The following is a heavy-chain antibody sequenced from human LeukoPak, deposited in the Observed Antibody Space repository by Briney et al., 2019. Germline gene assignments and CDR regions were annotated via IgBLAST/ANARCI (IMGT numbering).Heavy chain of an antibody. V-gene: IGHV3-7*01. D-gene: IGHD1-26*01. CDR2: IKQDGSEK. J-gene: IGHJ4*02. CDR1: GFTFSSYW. CDR3: ARVRSGSDNDY. Sequence: GGSLRLSCAASGFTFSSYWMSWVRQAPGKGLEWVANIKQDGSEKYYVDSVKGRFTIPRDNAKNSLYLQMNSLRAEDTAVYYCARVRSGSDNDYWGQGTLVTVSS.